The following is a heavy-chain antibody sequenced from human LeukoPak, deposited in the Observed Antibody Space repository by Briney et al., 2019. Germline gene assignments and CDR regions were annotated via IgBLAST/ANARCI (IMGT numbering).Heavy chain of an antibody. V-gene: IGHV3-30*18. J-gene: IGHJ6*03. CDR1: GFTFSSYG. D-gene: IGHD7-27*01. CDR2: ISYDGSNK. Sequence: GGSLRLSCAASGFTFSSYGMHWVRQAPGKGLEWVAVISYDGSNKYYADSVKGRFTISRDNSKNTLYLQMNSLRAEDTAVYYCAKIWGSDHYYYYYYMDVWGKGTTVTVSS. CDR3: AKIWGSDHYYYYYYMDV.